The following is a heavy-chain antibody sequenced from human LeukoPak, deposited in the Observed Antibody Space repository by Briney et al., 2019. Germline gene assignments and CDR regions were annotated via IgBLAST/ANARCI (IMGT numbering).Heavy chain of an antibody. J-gene: IGHJ4*02. CDR2: ISSSSSYI. D-gene: IGHD2-2*01. CDR1: GFTFSNYA. Sequence: GGSLRLSCAASGFTFSNYAMLWVRQAPGKGLEWVSSISSSSSYIYYADSVKGRFTISRDNAKNSLYLQMNSLRAEDTAVYYCARDGVSVVPAEYLTFDYWGQGTLVTVSS. V-gene: IGHV3-21*06. CDR3: ARDGVSVVPAEYLTFDY.